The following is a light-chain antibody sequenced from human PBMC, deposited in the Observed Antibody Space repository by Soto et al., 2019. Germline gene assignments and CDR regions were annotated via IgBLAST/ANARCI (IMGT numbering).Light chain of an antibody. CDR2: DAS. V-gene: IGKV1-5*01. CDR3: QQYNTYPWT. Sequence: DIQMTHSPSTLSASVGDRVTIACRASQSIIKRLAWYQQKPGKAPKYLIYDASSLGSGVPSRFSGSGSGTEFTLTISSLQPDDFATYYCQQYNTYPWTFGQGTKVEIK. J-gene: IGKJ1*01. CDR1: QSIIKR.